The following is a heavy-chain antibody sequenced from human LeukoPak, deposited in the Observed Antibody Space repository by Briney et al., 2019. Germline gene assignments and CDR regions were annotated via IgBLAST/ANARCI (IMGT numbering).Heavy chain of an antibody. V-gene: IGHV3-30-3*01. D-gene: IGHD4-17*01. Sequence: PGRSLRLSCAASGFTFSSYAMHWVRQAPGKGLEWVAVISYDGSNKYYADSVKGRFTISRDNSKNTLYLQMNSLRAEDTAVYYCARVPHGDYKNWYFDLWGRGTLVTVSS. CDR1: GFTFSSYA. J-gene: IGHJ2*01. CDR2: ISYDGSNK. CDR3: ARVPHGDYKNWYFDL.